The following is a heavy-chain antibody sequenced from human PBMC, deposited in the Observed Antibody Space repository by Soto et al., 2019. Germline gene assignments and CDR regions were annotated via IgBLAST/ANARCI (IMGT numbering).Heavy chain of an antibody. J-gene: IGHJ3*01. D-gene: IGHD4-17*01. CDR1: GISFSRYW. Sequence: EVQVVESGGGLVQPGGSLRLSCAASGISFSRYWTHWVRQAPGKGLEWVSRMGPDGSSTSYADSVKGRFSISRDDAKNTLASQVNSLRADDTAVYYCAVHGDYDAFNFWGQGTVVTVSS. CDR3: AVHGDYDAFNF. V-gene: IGHV3-74*01. CDR2: MGPDGSST.